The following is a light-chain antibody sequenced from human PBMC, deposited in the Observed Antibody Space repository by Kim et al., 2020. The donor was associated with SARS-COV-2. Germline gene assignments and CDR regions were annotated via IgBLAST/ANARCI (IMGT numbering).Light chain of an antibody. V-gene: IGKV1-5*03. CDR1: QSISSW. Sequence: DIQMTQSPSTLSASVGDRVTITCRASQSISSWLAWYQQRPGKAPKLLIYKASILENGVPSRFSGSGFGTEFTLTISSLQPDDFATYYCQKNIPDSGTFGQETKVGIK. CDR2: KAS. CDR3: QKNIPDSGT. J-gene: IGKJ1*01.